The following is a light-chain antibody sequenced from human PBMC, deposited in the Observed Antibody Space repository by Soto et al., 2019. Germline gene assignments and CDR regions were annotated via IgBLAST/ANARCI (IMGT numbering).Light chain of an antibody. Sequence: EIVLTQPPATLSLSPGERATLSCRAGQTVSSSLAWYQQKPGQAPRLLIYEASNRATGIPARFSGSGSGADFTLTISSLEPEDFALYYCQQHINWPLTFGGGTKVDIK. CDR3: QQHINWPLT. J-gene: IGKJ4*01. CDR1: QTVSSS. CDR2: EAS. V-gene: IGKV3-11*01.